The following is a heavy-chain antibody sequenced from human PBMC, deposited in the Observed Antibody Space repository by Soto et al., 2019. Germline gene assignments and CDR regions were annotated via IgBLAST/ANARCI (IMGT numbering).Heavy chain of an antibody. D-gene: IGHD2-8*01. CDR2: ISASGGST. Sequence: GGSLRLSCAASGFAFSSYAMSWVRQAPGKELEWVSKISASGGSTYYADSVKGRFTISRDNSKNTLYLQMNSLRAEDTALYYCAKDLSSNGDSWGQGTLVTVSS. CDR3: AKDLSSNGDS. V-gene: IGHV3-23*01. J-gene: IGHJ5*01. CDR1: GFAFSSYA.